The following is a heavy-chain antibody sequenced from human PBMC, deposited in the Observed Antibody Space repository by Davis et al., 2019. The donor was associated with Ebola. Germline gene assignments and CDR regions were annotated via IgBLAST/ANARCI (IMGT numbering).Heavy chain of an antibody. CDR3: ARAGSSAWTLTDY. V-gene: IGHV3-30-3*01. CDR2: ISYDGSKK. CDR1: GFTFSSYG. J-gene: IGHJ4*02. Sequence: PGGSLRLSCAASGFTFSSYGMHWVRQAPSKGLEWVAVISYDGSKKYYADSVKGRFTISRDNSKITLYLQMNSLKPEDTAVYYCARAGSSAWTLTDYWGQGTLVTVSS. D-gene: IGHD6-19*01.